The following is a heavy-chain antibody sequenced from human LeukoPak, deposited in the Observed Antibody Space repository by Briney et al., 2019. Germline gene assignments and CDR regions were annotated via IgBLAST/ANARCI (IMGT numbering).Heavy chain of an antibody. V-gene: IGHV3-15*01. D-gene: IGHD4-17*01. Sequence: GGSLRLSCAASGFTLSKVWMSWVRQAPGKGLEWVGRTKTKTDGGTTEYAAPVRGRFTISRDDSEDTLYLQMNSLKTEDTAVYYCTTVDYGDLTPAASSDYWGQGTLVTVSS. CDR3: TTVDYGDLTPAASSDY. J-gene: IGHJ4*02. CDR1: GFTLSKVW. CDR2: TKTKTDGGTT.